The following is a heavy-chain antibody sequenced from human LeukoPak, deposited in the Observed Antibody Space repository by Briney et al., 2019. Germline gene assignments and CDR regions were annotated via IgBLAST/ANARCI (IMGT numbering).Heavy chain of an antibody. CDR1: GYTFTGYY. V-gene: IGHV1-2*02. CDR3: ARELHYYGSGRVSYSDY. D-gene: IGHD3-10*01. Sequence: ASVKVSCKASGYTFTGYYMHWVRQAPGQGLEWMGWINPNSGGTNYAQKFQGRVTMIRDTSISTAYMELSRLRSDDTAVYYCARELHYYGSGRVSYSDYWGQGTLVTVSS. CDR2: INPNSGGT. J-gene: IGHJ4*02.